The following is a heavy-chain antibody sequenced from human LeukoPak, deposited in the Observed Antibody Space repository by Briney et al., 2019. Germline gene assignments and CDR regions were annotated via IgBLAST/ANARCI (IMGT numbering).Heavy chain of an antibody. CDR1: GFTFTTYS. CDR2: ITSSSTTI. CDR3: ARDIYYDSGGYYYHYFDY. Sequence: GGSLRLSCAASGFTFTTYSMNWVRQAPGKGLEWVSYITSSSTTIQYADSAKGRFTISRDNAKNSLYLQMNSLRADDTAVYYCARDIYYDSGGYYYHYFDYWGQGTLVTVSS. D-gene: IGHD3-22*01. J-gene: IGHJ4*02. V-gene: IGHV3-48*01.